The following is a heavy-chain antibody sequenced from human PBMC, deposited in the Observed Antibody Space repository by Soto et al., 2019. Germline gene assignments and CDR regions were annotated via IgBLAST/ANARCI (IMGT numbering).Heavy chain of an antibody. Sequence: SVKVSCKASGGTFSSYAISWVRQAPGQGLEWMGGIIPIFGTANYAQKFQGRVTITADESTSTAYMALSSLRSEDTAVYYCARGSLLWDSSGYFYGWGQGTLVTVSS. CDR1: GGTFSSYA. CDR3: ARGSLLWDSSGYFYG. J-gene: IGHJ4*02. V-gene: IGHV1-69*13. D-gene: IGHD3-22*01. CDR2: IIPIFGTA.